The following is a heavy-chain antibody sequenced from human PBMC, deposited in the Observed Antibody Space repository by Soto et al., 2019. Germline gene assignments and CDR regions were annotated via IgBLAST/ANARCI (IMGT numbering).Heavy chain of an antibody. CDR1: GFTFDDYT. J-gene: IGHJ3*02. V-gene: IGHV3-43*01. CDR2: ISWDGGST. Sequence: EVQLVESGGVVVQPGGSLRLSCAASGFTFDDYTMHWVRQAPGKGLEWVSLISWDGGSTYYADSVKGRFTISRDNSKNSLYLQMNSLRTEDTALYYCAKDGPRGYSYGTGRHDAFDIWGQGTMVTVSS. CDR3: AKDGPRGYSYGTGRHDAFDI. D-gene: IGHD5-18*01.